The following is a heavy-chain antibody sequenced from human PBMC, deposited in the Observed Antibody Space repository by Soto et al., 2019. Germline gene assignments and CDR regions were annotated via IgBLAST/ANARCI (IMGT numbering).Heavy chain of an antibody. CDR1: GFTVRANY. J-gene: IGHJ4*02. Sequence: EVQLVEAGGGLIQPGGSLRLSCAVSGFTVRANYMSWVRQAPGKGLEWVSVIYSGGTTYYADSVKGRFIISRDISKNTLFLQMNILRAEDTAVYYCHGYGYWGQGSLVTVSS. V-gene: IGHV3-53*01. CDR2: IYSGGTT. CDR3: HGYGY. D-gene: IGHD5-12*01.